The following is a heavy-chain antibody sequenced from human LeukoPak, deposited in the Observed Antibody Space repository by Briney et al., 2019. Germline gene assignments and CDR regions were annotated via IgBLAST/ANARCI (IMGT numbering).Heavy chain of an antibody. J-gene: IGHJ4*02. CDR2: IYYSGST. CDR3: AGGLTFGGVIVDY. Sequence: SETLSLTCTVSGGSISSYYWSWIRQPPGEGLEWIGYIYYSGSTNYNPSLKSRVTISVDTSKNQFSLKLSSVTAADTAVYYCAGGLTFGGVIVDYWGQGTLVTVSS. CDR1: GGSISSYY. V-gene: IGHV4-59*01. D-gene: IGHD3-16*02.